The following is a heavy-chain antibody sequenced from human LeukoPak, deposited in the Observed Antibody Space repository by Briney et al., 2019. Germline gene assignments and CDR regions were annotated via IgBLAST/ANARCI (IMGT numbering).Heavy chain of an antibody. D-gene: IGHD3-9*01. Sequence: GASVKVSCKASGFTFTDYYLHWVRQAPGQGLEWMGGIIPIFGTANYAQKFQGRVTITTDESTSTAYMELSSLRSEDTAVYYCARGGSGVRYFDWLLGDYMDVWGKGTTVTVSS. CDR2: IIPIFGTA. CDR3: ARGGSGVRYFDWLLGDYMDV. CDR1: GFTFTDYY. V-gene: IGHV1-69*05. J-gene: IGHJ6*03.